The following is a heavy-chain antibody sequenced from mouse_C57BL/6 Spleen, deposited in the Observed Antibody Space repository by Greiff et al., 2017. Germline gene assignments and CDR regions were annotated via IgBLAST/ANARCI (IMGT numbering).Heavy chain of an antibody. Sequence: VQLKESGPELVKPGASVKIPCKASGYTFTDYNMDWVKQSHGKSLEWIGDINPNNGGTIYNQKFKGKATLTVDKSSSTAYMELRSLTSEDTAVYYCAREAYSAMDYWGQGTSVTVSS. J-gene: IGHJ4*01. CDR3: AREAYSAMDY. V-gene: IGHV1-18*01. CDR1: GYTFTDYN. D-gene: IGHD2-12*01. CDR2: INPNNGGT.